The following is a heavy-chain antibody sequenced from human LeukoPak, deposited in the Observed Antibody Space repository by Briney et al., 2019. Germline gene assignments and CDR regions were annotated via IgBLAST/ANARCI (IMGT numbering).Heavy chain of an antibody. V-gene: IGHV3-53*01. D-gene: IGHD1-1*01. J-gene: IGHJ4*02. CDR1: GFTVSNNY. Sequence: GGSLRLSCAASGFTVSNNYMTWVRQAPGKGLEWVSIIFAGVGTYYADSVRGRFTISRDNSKNMLYLQMNSLEAEDAAVYYCARGDRGTGQHFDYWGQGTLVTVSS. CDR3: ARGDRGTGQHFDY. CDR2: IFAGVGT.